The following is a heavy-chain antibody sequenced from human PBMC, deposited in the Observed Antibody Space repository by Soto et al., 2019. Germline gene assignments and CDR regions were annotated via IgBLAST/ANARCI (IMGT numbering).Heavy chain of an antibody. CDR3: ARDQVSSSWYPLWYFDY. V-gene: IGHV3-74*01. CDR1: GFTFSSYW. J-gene: IGHJ4*02. Sequence: EVQLVESGGGLVQPGGSLRLSCAASGFTFSSYWMHWVRQAPGQGLVWVSRMNSDGSSTSYADSVKGRVTISRDNAKNTLYLQMNSLRAEDTAVYYCARDQVSSSWYPLWYFDYWGQGTLVTVSS. CDR2: MNSDGSST. D-gene: IGHD6-13*01.